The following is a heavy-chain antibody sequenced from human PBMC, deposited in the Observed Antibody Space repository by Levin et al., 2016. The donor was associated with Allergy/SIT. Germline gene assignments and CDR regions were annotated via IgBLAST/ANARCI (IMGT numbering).Heavy chain of an antibody. J-gene: IGHJ4*02. V-gene: IGHV3-7*02. CDR2: IKQDGSEK. CDR3: ASPTGIAARGGY. Sequence: VRQMPGKGLEWVANIKQDGSEKYYVDSVKGRFTISRDNAKNSLYLQMNSLRAEDTAVYYCASPTGIAARGGYWGQGTLVTVSS. D-gene: IGHD6-6*01.